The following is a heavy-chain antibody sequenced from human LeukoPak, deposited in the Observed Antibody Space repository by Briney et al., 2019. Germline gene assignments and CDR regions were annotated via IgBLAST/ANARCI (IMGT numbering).Heavy chain of an antibody. CDR2: IRSKAYGGTT. CDR1: GFTFGDYA. Sequence: PGGSLRLSCTASGFTFGDYAMSWVRQAPGKGLEWVGFIRSKAYGGTTEYAASVKGRFTISRDDSKSIAYLQMNSLKTEDTAVYYCTRGTYDSSGYYWAFGYWGQGTLVTVSS. V-gene: IGHV3-49*04. CDR3: TRGTYDSSGYYWAFGY. D-gene: IGHD3-22*01. J-gene: IGHJ4*02.